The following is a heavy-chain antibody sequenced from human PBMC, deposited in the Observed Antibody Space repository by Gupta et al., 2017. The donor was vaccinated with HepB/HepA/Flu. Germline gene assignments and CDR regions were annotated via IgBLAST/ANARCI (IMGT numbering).Heavy chain of an antibody. Sequence: GGAMAQPGRRQTIYRAKSGVYVNDYAMHWVRQFPGKGLEWVSLIKGSAGRTQYADSVEGRFTISRDHSKNSLYLQMNSLRIEDTAIYYCAKDFYYDSSGYRIGHWGQGTLVTVSS. D-gene: IGHD3-22*01. V-gene: IGHV3-43*02. CDR3: AKDFYYDSSGYRIGH. CDR2: IKGSAGRT. CDR1: GVYVNDYA. J-gene: IGHJ4*02.